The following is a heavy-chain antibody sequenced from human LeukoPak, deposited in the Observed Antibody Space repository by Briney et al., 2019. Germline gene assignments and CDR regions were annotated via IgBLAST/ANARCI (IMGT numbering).Heavy chain of an antibody. CDR3: AKDFVPRGGSYFPGFDY. CDR2: ISNSGDRT. CDR1: GFTVSSNY. Sequence: PGGSLRLSCAASGFTVSSNYMSWVRQAPGKGLEWVSTISNSGDRTYYADSVKGRFTISRDNSKNTLYLQMNSLRTEDTAVYYCAKDFVPRGGSYFPGFDYWGQGTLVIVSS. D-gene: IGHD1-26*01. V-gene: IGHV3-23*01. J-gene: IGHJ4*02.